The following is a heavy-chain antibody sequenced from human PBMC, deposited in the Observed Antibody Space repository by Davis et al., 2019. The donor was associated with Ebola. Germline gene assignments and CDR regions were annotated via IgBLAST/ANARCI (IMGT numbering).Heavy chain of an antibody. D-gene: IGHD6-19*01. CDR3: ARDGYSNDWGDY. CDR1: GFTFSSYS. Sequence: GESLKISCAASGFTFSSYSMNWVRQAPGKGLEWVSFITTSSSYIHYADSVKGRFTISRDNAKNSLYLQMNSLRAEDTAVYYCARDGYSNDWGDYWGQGTLVTVSS. CDR2: ITTSSSYI. V-gene: IGHV3-21*01. J-gene: IGHJ4*02.